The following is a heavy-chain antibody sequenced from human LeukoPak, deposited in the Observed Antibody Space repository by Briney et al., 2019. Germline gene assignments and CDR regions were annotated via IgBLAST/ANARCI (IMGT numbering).Heavy chain of an antibody. V-gene: IGHV4-34*01. CDR2: INHSGST. J-gene: IGHJ4*02. D-gene: IGHD6-13*01. CDR1: GGSFSGYY. CDR3: ARALSYSSSVSMGDY. Sequence: SETLSLTCGVYGGSFSGYYWSWIRQPPGKGLEWIGEINHSGSTNYNPSLKSRVTISVDTSKNQFSLKLSSVTAADTAVYYCARALSYSSSVSMGDYWGQGTLVTVSS.